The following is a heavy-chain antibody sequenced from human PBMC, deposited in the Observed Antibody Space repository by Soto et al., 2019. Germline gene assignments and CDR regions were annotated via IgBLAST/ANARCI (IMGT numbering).Heavy chain of an antibody. CDR2: IYYSGST. D-gene: IGHD1-7*01. CDR1: GGSISSSSYY. V-gene: IGHV4-39*01. Sequence: SETLSLTCTVSGGSISSSSYYWGWIRQPPGKGLEWIGSIYYSGSTYYNPSLKSRVTISVDTSKNQFSLKLSSVTAADTAVYYCARRKTGTKRPFDCWGQGTLVTVSS. CDR3: ARRKTGTKRPFDC. J-gene: IGHJ4*02.